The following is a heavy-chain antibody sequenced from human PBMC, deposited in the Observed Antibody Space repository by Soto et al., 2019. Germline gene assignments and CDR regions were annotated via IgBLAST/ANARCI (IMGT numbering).Heavy chain of an antibody. D-gene: IGHD3-10*01. CDR2: IIAGNGNT. V-gene: IGHV1-3*01. CDR3: ARPHYYASGSYDCYDYVDY. J-gene: IGHJ4*02. CDR1: GYSFSTYA. Sequence: QVQLVQSGAEVKKPGASVKVSCKASGYSFSTYAMHWVRNAPGQRLEWMGWIIAGNGNTRYSQNLKGRVTLTRDRSASTAYLELTSMRSEDTAVYYCARPHYYASGSYDCYDYVDYWGQGTLVTVSS.